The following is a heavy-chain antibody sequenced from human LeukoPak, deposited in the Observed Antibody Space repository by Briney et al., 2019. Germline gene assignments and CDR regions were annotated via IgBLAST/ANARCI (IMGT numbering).Heavy chain of an antibody. CDR2: INSDGINT. J-gene: IGHJ4*02. CDR3: ARDAGSSWYGVYFDY. Sequence: GGSLRLSCAASGFTFSNYWMHWVRQAPGKGLVWVSRINSDGINTSYADSVKGRFTISRDNAKNTLNLQMNSLRAEDTAVYYCARDAGSSWYGVYFDYWGQGTLVTVSS. V-gene: IGHV3-74*01. CDR1: GFTFSNYW. D-gene: IGHD6-13*01.